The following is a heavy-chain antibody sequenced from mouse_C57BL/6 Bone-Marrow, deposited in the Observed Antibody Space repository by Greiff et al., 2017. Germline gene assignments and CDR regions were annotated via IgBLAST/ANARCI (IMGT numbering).Heavy chain of an antibody. V-gene: IGHV1-82*01. Sequence: QVQLQQSGPELVKPGASVKISCKASGYAFSSSWMNWVKQRPGTGLEWIGRIYPGDGDTNYNGKFKGKATLTADKSSSTAYMQLSSLTSEDSAVYFCATMITTTGDYYAMDYWGQGTSVTVSS. J-gene: IGHJ4*01. CDR1: GYAFSSSW. D-gene: IGHD2-4*01. CDR3: ATMITTTGDYYAMDY. CDR2: IYPGDGDT.